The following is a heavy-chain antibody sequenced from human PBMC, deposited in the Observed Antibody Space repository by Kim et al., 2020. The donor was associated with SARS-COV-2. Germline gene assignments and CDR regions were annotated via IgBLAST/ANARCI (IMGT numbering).Heavy chain of an antibody. CDR3: ARDSAVAGGPYFDY. CDR1: GGSISSYY. Sequence: SETLSLTCTVSGGSISSYYWSWIRQPPGKGLEWIGYIYYSGSTNYNPSLKSRVTISVDTSKNQFSLKLSSVTAADTAVYYCARDSAVAGGPYFDYWGQGTLVTVSS. D-gene: IGHD6-19*01. J-gene: IGHJ4*02. CDR2: IYYSGST. V-gene: IGHV4-59*13.